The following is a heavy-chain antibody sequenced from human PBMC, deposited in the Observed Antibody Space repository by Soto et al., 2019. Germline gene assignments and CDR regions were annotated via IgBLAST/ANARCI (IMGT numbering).Heavy chain of an antibody. CDR1: GFTFSIYS. CDR3: AKLRFPGAFDI. CDR2: IMPGSSHI. J-gene: IGHJ3*02. D-gene: IGHD5-12*01. Sequence: LRLSCAASGFTFSIYSMNWVRQAPGKGLEWVSYIMPGSSHIFYADSVKGRFTISRGNAKNSLYLQMNSLRAEDTAVYYCAKLRFPGAFDIWGQGTMVTVSS. V-gene: IGHV3-48*01.